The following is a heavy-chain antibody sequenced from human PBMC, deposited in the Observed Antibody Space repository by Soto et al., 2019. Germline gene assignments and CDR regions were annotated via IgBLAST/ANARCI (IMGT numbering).Heavy chain of an antibody. Sequence: GGSLRLSCAASEFSFSSYAMHWIRQAPGKGLEWVAVISFDGNIIQYADSVKGRFIISRDNSKNTVFLHMDSLRAEDTAVYYCAKDRDYPRDYFHYWGQGTLVTVSS. CDR1: EFSFSSYA. CDR3: AKDRDYPRDYFHY. CDR2: ISFDGNII. D-gene: IGHD3-10*01. J-gene: IGHJ4*02. V-gene: IGHV3-30*07.